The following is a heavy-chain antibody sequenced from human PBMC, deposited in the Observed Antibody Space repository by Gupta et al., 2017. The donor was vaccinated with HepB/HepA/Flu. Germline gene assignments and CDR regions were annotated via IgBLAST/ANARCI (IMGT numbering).Heavy chain of an antibody. D-gene: IGHD3-10*01. V-gene: IGHV3-30*18. Sequence: QVQLVESGGGVVQPGWSLRLSCSASGFTFSRHGMHWVRQAPGKGLEWVAVISYDGSNKYYADSVKGRFTISRDNSKNTLYLQMNSLRAEDTAVYYCAKDQSLWFGERGYFDYWGQGTLVTVSS. J-gene: IGHJ4*02. CDR2: ISYDGSNK. CDR3: AKDQSLWFGERGYFDY. CDR1: GFTFSRHG.